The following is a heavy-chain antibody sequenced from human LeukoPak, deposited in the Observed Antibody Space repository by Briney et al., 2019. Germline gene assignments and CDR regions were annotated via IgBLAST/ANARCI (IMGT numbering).Heavy chain of an antibody. J-gene: IGHJ6*02. V-gene: IGHV1-2*02. CDR2: INPNSGGT. CDR1: GYTFTGYY. CDR3: ARGRYYDFWSGPLDV. Sequence: ASVKVSCKASGYTFTGYYMHWVRQAPGQGLEWMGWINPNSGGTNYAQKFQGRVTMTRDTSISTAYMELSRLRSDDTAVYYCARGRYYDFWSGPLDVWGQGTTVTVSS. D-gene: IGHD3-3*01.